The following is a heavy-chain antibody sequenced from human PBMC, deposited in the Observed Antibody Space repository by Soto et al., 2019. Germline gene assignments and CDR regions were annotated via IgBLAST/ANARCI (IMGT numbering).Heavy chain of an antibody. Sequence: SETLSLTCTVSGVSVSSGSYYWSWIRQPPGKGLEWLGFIHYSGNTNYNPSLKSRVTISVDTSKNQFSLKLGSVTAADTAVYYCARVRNGYYYDSSGYCIFDYWGQGTLVTVSS. D-gene: IGHD3-22*01. V-gene: IGHV4-61*01. CDR3: ARVRNGYYYDSSGYCIFDY. CDR1: GVSVSSGSYY. J-gene: IGHJ4*02. CDR2: IHYSGNT.